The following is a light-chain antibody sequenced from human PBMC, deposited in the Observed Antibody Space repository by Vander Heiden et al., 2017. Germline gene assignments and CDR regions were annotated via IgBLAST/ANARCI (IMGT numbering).Light chain of an antibody. CDR1: RSDVGTSNL. CDR3: CSYADSHVV. J-gene: IGLJ2*01. Sequence: QSALTQPASVSGSPGQSLTISCTGTRSDVGTSNLASWYQHHPGNAPKLIIYEVSKRPSGVSNRFSGSKAGNTASLTISGLQAEDEADYYCCSYADSHVVFGGGTKLTVL. V-gene: IGLV2-23*02. CDR2: EVS.